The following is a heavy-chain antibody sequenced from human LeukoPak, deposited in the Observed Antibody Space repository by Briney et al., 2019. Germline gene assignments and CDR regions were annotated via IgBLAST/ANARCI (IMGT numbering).Heavy chain of an antibody. CDR3: AREVLRFDY. Sequence: ASVKVSCKASGYTFTTYSITWVRQAPGQGLEWVGWINAKTGDPTYAQGFTGRFVFSLDTSVSTAYLQISNLKAEDTAVYYCAREVLRFDYWGQGTLVTVSS. J-gene: IGHJ4*02. CDR1: GYTFTTYS. CDR2: INAKTGDP. V-gene: IGHV7-4-1*02.